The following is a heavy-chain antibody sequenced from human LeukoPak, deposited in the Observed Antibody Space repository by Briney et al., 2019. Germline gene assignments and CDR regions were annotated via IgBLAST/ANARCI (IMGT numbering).Heavy chain of an antibody. CDR1: GGSISSGGYS. V-gene: IGHV4-30-2*01. D-gene: IGHD3-10*01. CDR3: ARGLWFGADWEQWYFDL. Sequence: SQTLSLTCAVSGGSISSGGYSWSWIRQPPGKGLEWIGYIYHSGSTYYNPSLKSRVTISVDRSKNQFSLKLSSVTAADTAVYYCARGLWFGADWEQWYFDLWGRGTLVTVSS. J-gene: IGHJ2*01. CDR2: IYHSGST.